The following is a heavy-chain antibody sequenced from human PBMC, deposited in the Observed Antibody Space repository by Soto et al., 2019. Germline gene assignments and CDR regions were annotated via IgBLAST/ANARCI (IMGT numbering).Heavy chain of an antibody. D-gene: IGHD2-21*02. V-gene: IGHV1-3*01. Sequence: GASVKVSCKASGYTFTSYAMHWVRQAPGQRLEWMGWINAGNGNTKYSQKFQGRVTITRDTSASTAYMELSSLRSEDTAVYYCAREVVTAIPTNWFDPWGQGTLVTVSS. CDR2: INAGNGNT. CDR1: GYTFTSYA. CDR3: AREVVTAIPTNWFDP. J-gene: IGHJ5*02.